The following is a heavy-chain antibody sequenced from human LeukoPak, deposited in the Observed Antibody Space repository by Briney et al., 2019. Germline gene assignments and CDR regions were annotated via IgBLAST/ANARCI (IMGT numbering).Heavy chain of an antibody. D-gene: IGHD1-20*01. Sequence: GGSLRLSCAASGFTFSSYAMSWVRQAPGKGLEWVSAISGSGGSTYYADSVKGRFTISRDNSKNTLYLQMNSLGAEDTAVYYCAKRVNNPINTFDYWGQGTLVTVSS. CDR3: AKRVNNPINTFDY. CDR1: GFTFSSYA. V-gene: IGHV3-23*01. CDR2: ISGSGGST. J-gene: IGHJ4*02.